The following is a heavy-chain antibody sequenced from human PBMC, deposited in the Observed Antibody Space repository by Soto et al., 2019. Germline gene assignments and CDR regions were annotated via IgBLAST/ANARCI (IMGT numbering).Heavy chain of an antibody. V-gene: IGHV3-30-3*01. CDR1: GLTFSSYA. Sequence: QVQLVESGGGVVQPGRSLRLSCAASGLTFSSYAMHWVRQAPGKGLEWVAVISYDGSNKYYADSVKGRFTISRDNSKNTLYLQMNSLRAEDTAVYYCARADAVAGTIPYWGQGTLVTVSS. CDR2: ISYDGSNK. J-gene: IGHJ4*02. D-gene: IGHD6-19*01. CDR3: ARADAVAGTIPY.